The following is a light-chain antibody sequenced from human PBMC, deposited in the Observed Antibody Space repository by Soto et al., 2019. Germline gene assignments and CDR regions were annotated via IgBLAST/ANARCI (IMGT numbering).Light chain of an antibody. CDR3: SSYAGSNTDYV. CDR1: SSGVGGYKY. V-gene: IGLV2-8*01. J-gene: IGLJ1*01. CDR2: EFS. Sequence: QSVLTKPASASGSPRRSVTISCTGTSSGVGGYKYVSWYQQHPGKVPKLMIYEFSKRSSGVPDRFSGSKSGKTASLTVSGLQAEDEADYYCSSYAGSNTDYVFGTGTKVTVL.